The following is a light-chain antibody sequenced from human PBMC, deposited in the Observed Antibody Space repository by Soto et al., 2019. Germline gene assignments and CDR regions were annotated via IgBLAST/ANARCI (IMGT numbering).Light chain of an antibody. Sequence: EVVMTQSPATLSVSPGERATLSCRASQSVSSSLAWYQAKPGQAPRLLIYGASTRATGIPARFSGSGSGTEFPLTISSLQSEDFAVYYCQQYNNWPRTFGQGTKVEIK. CDR1: QSVSSS. CDR3: QQYNNWPRT. J-gene: IGKJ1*01. CDR2: GAS. V-gene: IGKV3-15*01.